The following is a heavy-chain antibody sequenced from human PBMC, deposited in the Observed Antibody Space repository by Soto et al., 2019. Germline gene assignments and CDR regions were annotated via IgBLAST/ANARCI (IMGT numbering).Heavy chain of an antibody. J-gene: IGHJ3*02. D-gene: IGHD3-22*01. V-gene: IGHV3-33*01. CDR2: IWYDGSKE. Sequence: PGGSLRLSCATSGFTFSSFVMHWVRQAPGKGLEWVALIWYDGSKEYYADSVKGRFTISRDNSKDTVYLQMNSLRVEDTAVYYCARRLYYDGSGYTLHAFDIWGQGTKVTVSS. CDR1: GFTFSSFV. CDR3: ARRLYYDGSGYTLHAFDI.